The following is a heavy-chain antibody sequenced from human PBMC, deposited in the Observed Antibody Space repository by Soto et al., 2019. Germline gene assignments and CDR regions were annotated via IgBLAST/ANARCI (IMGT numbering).Heavy chain of an antibody. CDR3: AREGSHFDY. V-gene: IGHV1-69*06. J-gene: IGHJ4*02. CDR2: INPIYGTP. CDR1: GGTFSSYA. Sequence: QVQLVQSAAEVQRPGSSVKVSCKASGGTFSSYAISWVRQAPGQGLEWMGGINPIYGTPHYAQKYQGRVTLPADTFTNTAYMELTRLTSDDTAVYFCAREGSHFDYWGQGTLVTVS. D-gene: IGHD2-15*01.